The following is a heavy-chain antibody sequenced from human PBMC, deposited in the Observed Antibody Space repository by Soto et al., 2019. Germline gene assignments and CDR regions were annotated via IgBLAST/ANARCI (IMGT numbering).Heavy chain of an antibody. J-gene: IGHJ4*02. CDR2: IYYSENT. Sequence: TLSLTCTVSGVSISSGDFYWSWIRQPPGKGLEWIGYIYYSENTYSNPSLKSRVAISGDTSRNQFSLKLSSVTAADTAVYYCARYPYLALWGQGTLVTVS. D-gene: IGHD2-15*01. CDR3: ARYPYLAL. CDR1: GVSISSGDFY. V-gene: IGHV4-30-4*01.